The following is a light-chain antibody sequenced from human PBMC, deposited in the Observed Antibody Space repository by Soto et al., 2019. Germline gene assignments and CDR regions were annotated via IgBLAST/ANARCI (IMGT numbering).Light chain of an antibody. CDR3: QQYSIWRT. J-gene: IGKJ1*01. CDR2: GAS. CDR1: QSLSNN. Sequence: EIVLTQSPGTLSLSPGERATLSFRASQSLSNNIYLAWYQQKPGQAPRLLIYGASTRATGIPARFSGSGSGTEFTLTISGLQSEDFAVYYCQQYSIWRTFGQGTKVDIK. V-gene: IGKV3-15*01.